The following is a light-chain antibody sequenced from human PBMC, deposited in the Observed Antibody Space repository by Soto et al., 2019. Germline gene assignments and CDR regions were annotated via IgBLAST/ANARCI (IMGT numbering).Light chain of an antibody. CDR1: ERVSRN. CDR3: HQYHNWPRT. J-gene: IGKJ1*01. V-gene: IGKV3D-15*01. Sequence: IVMTQSPATLSVSPGERATLSCRASERVSRNLAWYQQKPGQAPRLLLYATSTRAMGIPARFRGSGSGTEFTLTISSLQSEDFEVYYCHQYHNWPRTFGQGTKVDIK. CDR2: ATS.